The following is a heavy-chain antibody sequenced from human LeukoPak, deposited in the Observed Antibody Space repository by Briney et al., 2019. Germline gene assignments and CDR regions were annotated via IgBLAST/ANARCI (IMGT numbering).Heavy chain of an antibody. D-gene: IGHD1-1*01. V-gene: IGHV1-2*02. CDR3: ARDLHQLGTGLDY. CDR1: GYTFTYYY. Sequence: GASVQVSCQASGYTFTYYYIHWLRQAPGQGPNWMGWINPHSGGTNYAQKSRGRVTMTTDTSLSTAYMELSGLTSDDAAVYYCARDLHQLGTGLDYWGQGTLLTVSS. J-gene: IGHJ4*02. CDR2: INPHSGGT.